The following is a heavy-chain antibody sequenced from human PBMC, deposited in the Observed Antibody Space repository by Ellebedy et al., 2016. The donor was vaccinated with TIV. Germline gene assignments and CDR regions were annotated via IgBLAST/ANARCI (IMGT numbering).Heavy chain of an antibody. CDR3: GWFGDLGG. Sequence: PGGSPRLSCAASGFTFSDYWMNWVRQAPGKGLEWVANIKEDGTEKYYADSVKGRFSVSRDNARNSTYLQMDSLRVEDTAVYYCGWFGDLGGWGQGTLVTVSA. V-gene: IGHV3-7*01. J-gene: IGHJ4*02. D-gene: IGHD3-10*01. CDR1: GFTFSDYW. CDR2: IKEDGTEK.